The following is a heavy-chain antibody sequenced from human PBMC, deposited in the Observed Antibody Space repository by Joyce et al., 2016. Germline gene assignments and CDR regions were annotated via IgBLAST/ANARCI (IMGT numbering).Heavy chain of an antibody. CDR3: TRDGKATGEY. CDR2: INANSGGT. CDR1: GYTFSGYY. J-gene: IGHJ4*02. V-gene: IGHV1-2*02. Sequence: QVQLVQSGAEVKKPGASVKVSCKASGYTFSGYYMHWVRQVPGQGLEWMGWINANSGGTNYEQKFQGRVTMTRDTSSSTAYMELRNLRSDDTAMYYCTRDGKATGEYWGQGTLVIVSA. D-gene: IGHD1-26*01.